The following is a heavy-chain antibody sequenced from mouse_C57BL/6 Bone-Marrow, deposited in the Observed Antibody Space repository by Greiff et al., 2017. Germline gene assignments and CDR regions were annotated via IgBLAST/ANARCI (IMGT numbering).Heavy chain of an antibody. V-gene: IGHV5-6*01. Sequence: EVKVVESGGDLVKPGGSLKLSCAASGFTFSSYGMSWVRQTPDKRLEWVATISSGGSYTYYPDSVKGRFTIYRDNAKNTLYLQMSSLKSEDTAMYYCARQGYYAMDYWGQGTSVTVSS. CDR3: ARQGYYAMDY. J-gene: IGHJ4*01. CDR2: ISSGGSYT. CDR1: GFTFSSYG.